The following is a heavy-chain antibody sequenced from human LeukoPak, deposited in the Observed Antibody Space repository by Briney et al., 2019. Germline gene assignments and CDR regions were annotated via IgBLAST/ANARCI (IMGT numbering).Heavy chain of an antibody. CDR3: ATDSSLCPDS. V-gene: IGHV3-33*01. CDR2: IWYDGSNK. Sequence: GGSLRLSCAVSGFTFTNYGMHWVRQAPGKGLEWVAVIWYDGSNKYYADSVKGRFTISRDNSKNTLYLQMNSLRAEDTAVYYCATDSSLCPDSWGQGTLVTVSS. CDR1: GFTFTNYG. J-gene: IGHJ5*01. D-gene: IGHD2-2*01.